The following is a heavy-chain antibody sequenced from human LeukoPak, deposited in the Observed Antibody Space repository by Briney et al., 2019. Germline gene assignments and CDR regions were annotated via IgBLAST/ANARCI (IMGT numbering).Heavy chain of an antibody. CDR2: IYTSGST. CDR1: GGSISSYY. V-gene: IGHV4-4*07. J-gene: IGHJ4*02. Sequence: SETLSLTCTVSGGSISSYYWSWIRQPAGKGLEWIGRIYTSGSTNYNPSLKSRVTISVDKSKNQFSLKLSSVTAGDTAVYYCARDYDAGYFDYWGQGTLVTVSS. D-gene: IGHD3-16*01. CDR3: ARDYDAGYFDY.